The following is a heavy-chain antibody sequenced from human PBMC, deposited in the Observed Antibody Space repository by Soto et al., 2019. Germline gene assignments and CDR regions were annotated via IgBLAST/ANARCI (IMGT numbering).Heavy chain of an antibody. CDR3: ARRQLELYGMDV. Sequence: KTSETLSLTCTVSGGSISSSSYYWGWIRQPPGKGLEWIGSIYYSGSTYYNPSLKSRVTISVDTSKNQFSLKLSSVTAADTAVYYCARRQLELYGMDVWGQGTTVTVSS. V-gene: IGHV4-39*01. D-gene: IGHD1-1*01. J-gene: IGHJ6*02. CDR2: IYYSGST. CDR1: GGSISSSSYY.